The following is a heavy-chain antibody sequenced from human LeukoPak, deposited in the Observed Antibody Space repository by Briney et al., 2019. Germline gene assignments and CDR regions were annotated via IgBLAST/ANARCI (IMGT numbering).Heavy chain of an antibody. CDR3: TRGERLGGDY. CDR2: ISKSGGA. Sequence: ETLSLTCTVSGGSIGAYYWSWIRQPPGKGLEWIGYISKSGGANYNPSLKSRVTISLDTSKNQFSLRLTSVTAADTAVYYCTRGERLGGDYWGQGTLVAVSS. CDR1: GGSIGAYY. J-gene: IGHJ4*02. D-gene: IGHD1-26*01. V-gene: IGHV4-59*01.